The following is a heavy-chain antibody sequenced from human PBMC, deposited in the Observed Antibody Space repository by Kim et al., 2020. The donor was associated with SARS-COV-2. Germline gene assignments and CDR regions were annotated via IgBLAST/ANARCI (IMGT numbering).Heavy chain of an antibody. J-gene: IGHJ4*02. CDR2: IYHSGST. V-gene: IGHV4-4*02. CDR3: ARVAVQGGG. D-gene: IGHD3-16*01. Sequence: SETLSLTCAVSGGSISSSNWWSWVRQPAGKGLGWIGEIYHSGSTNYNPSFKSRVTIAVDKSKNQFSLKLSGVTAADTAVYYCARVAVQGGGWGQRTLVTVSS. CDR1: GGSISSSNW.